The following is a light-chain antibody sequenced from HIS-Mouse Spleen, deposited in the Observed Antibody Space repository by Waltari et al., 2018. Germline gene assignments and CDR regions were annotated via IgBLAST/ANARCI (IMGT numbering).Light chain of an antibody. Sequence: QSALTQPRSVSGSPGQSVTISCTGTSSDVGGYNSVSWYQQHPGKAPKLMIYDVSNRPSGVSNRFSGSKSGNTASLTISGLQAEDEADYYCSSYTSSSFNVVFGGGTKLTVL. V-gene: IGLV2-14*01. J-gene: IGLJ2*01. CDR2: DVS. CDR3: SSYTSSSFNVV. CDR1: SSDVGGYNS.